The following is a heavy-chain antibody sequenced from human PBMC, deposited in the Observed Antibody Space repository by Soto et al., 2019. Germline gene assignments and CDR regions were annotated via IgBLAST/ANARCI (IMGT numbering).Heavy chain of an antibody. J-gene: IGHJ6*02. CDR2: FYIGGNT. CDR1: GFTVSSNY. CDR3: ARGGSYYVDYGLAV. V-gene: IGHV3-53*01. Sequence: GGSLRLSCAASGFTVSSNYMSWVRQAPGKGLEWVSIFYIGGNTYYADSVKGRFTISRDISKNTLYLQMNSLRVEDTAVYYCARGGSYYVDYGLAVWGQGTTVTVSS. D-gene: IGHD1-26*01.